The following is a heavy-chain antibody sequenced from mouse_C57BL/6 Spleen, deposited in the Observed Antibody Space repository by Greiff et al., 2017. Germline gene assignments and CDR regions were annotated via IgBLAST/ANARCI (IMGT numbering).Heavy chain of an antibody. CDR1: GYTFTSYW. J-gene: IGHJ2*01. CDR3: ARSAPHYFDY. Sequence: QVQLQQPGAELVRPGTSVKLSCKASGYTFTSYWMHWVKQRPGQGLEWIGVIDPSDSYTNYNQKFKGKATLTVDTSSSTAYMQLSSLTSEDSAVYYCARSAPHYFDYWGQGTTLTVSS. CDR2: IDPSDSYT. V-gene: IGHV1-59*01.